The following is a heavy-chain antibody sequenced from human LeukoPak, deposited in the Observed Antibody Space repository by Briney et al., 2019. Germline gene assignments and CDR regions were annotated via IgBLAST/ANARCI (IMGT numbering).Heavy chain of an antibody. CDR3: VKRGRQGDYAYDY. D-gene: IGHD4-17*01. J-gene: IGHJ4*02. CDR1: GFTFSSYA. CDR2: ISTDGGST. V-gene: IGHV3-64D*06. Sequence: GGCLRLSCSASGFTFSSYAMHWVRQAPGKGLEYVSSISTDGGSTFYADSVKGRFTISRDNSKNTLYLQMSSLRSEDTAVYYCVKRGRQGDYAYDYWGQGALVTVSS.